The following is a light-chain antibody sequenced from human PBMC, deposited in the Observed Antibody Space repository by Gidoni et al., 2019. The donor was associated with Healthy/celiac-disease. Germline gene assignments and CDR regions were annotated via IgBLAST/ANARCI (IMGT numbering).Light chain of an antibody. CDR3: QQLNSYL. CDR1: QGISSY. J-gene: IGKJ4*01. CDR2: AAS. V-gene: IGKV1-9*01. Sequence: IQLTQSPSSLSSSVGDRVTINCRASQGISSYVAWYQQKPGKAPKLLISAASTLQSGVPSRFSGSGSGTDFTLTISILQPEDFATYYCQQLNSYLFGGWTKVEIK.